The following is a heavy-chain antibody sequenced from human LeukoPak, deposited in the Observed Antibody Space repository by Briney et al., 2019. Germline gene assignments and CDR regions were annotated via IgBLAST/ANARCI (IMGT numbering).Heavy chain of an antibody. CDR1: GYSISSGYY. J-gene: IGHJ4*02. CDR3: ARVCSSTSCYFY. CDR2: IYHSGST. V-gene: IGHV4-38-2*02. D-gene: IGHD2-2*01. Sequence: SETLSLTCTVSGYSISSGYYWGWIRQPPGRGLEWIGSIYHSGSTYYNPSLKSRVTVSVDTSKNQFSLKLSSVTAADTAVYYCARVCSSTSCYFYWGQGTLVTVSS.